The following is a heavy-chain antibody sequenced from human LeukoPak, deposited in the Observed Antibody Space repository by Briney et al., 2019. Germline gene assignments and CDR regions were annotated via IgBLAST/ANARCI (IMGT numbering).Heavy chain of an antibody. Sequence: SETLSLTCTVSGGSISSSSYYWGWIRQPPGKGLEWIGSIYYSGSTYYNPSLKSRVTISVDTSKNQFSLKLSSVTAADTAVYYCARGAFGVVIIPVPDFDYWGQGTLVTVSS. V-gene: IGHV4-39*01. D-gene: IGHD3-3*01. CDR1: GGSISSSSYY. J-gene: IGHJ4*02. CDR2: IYYSGST. CDR3: ARGAFGVVIIPVPDFDY.